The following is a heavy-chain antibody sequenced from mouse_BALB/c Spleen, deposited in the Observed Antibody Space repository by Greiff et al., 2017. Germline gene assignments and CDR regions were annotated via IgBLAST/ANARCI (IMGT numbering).Heavy chain of an antibody. V-gene: IGHV2-6-7*01. CDR1: GFSLTGYG. CDR2: IWGDGST. J-gene: IGHJ4*01. Sequence: VQLQESGPGLVAPSQSLSITCTVSGFSLTGYGVNWVRQPPGKGLEWLGMIWGDGSTDYNSALKSRLSISKDNSKSQVFLKMNSLQTDDTARYYCARDRGDYDDAMDYWGQGTSVTVSS. CDR3: ARDRGDYDDAMDY. D-gene: IGHD2-4*01.